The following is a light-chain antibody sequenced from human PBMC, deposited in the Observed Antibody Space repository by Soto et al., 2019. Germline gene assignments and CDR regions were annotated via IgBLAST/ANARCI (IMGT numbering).Light chain of an antibody. CDR2: GAS. CDR1: QTVSNY. Sequence: EIVLTQSPATLSLSPGERAILSCRASQTVSNYLAWYQQKPGQAPRLLIYGASNRATGVPARFSGSGSGTDFTLSITSLEPEDFAVYYCQQRSNWPPIFTFGPGTKVDVK. J-gene: IGKJ3*01. CDR3: QQRSNWPPIFT. V-gene: IGKV3-11*01.